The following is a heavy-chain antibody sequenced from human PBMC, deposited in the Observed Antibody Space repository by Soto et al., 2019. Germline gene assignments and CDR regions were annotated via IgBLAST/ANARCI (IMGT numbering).Heavy chain of an antibody. CDR1: GGSISRYF. CDR3: AHFSDLEWFDP. V-gene: IGHV4-59*01. D-gene: IGHD2-21*01. J-gene: IGHJ5*02. Sequence: QVQLQESGPGLVRPSETLSLTCTVSGGSISRYFWSWIRQSPGQGLEWIGYIFYTGSTTYNPSLKSRVTISIDTSKNQFSLKLSSLTAADTAVYYCAHFSDLEWFDPWGQGTLVTVSS. CDR2: IFYTGST.